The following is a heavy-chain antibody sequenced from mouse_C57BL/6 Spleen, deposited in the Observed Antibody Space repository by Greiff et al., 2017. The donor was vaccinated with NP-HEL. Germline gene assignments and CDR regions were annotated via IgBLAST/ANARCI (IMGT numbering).Heavy chain of an antibody. J-gene: IGHJ4*01. CDR3: ARGGGFY. CDR2: ISYDGSN. V-gene: IGHV3-6*01. Sequence: EVKLVESGPGLVKPSQSLSLTCSVTGYSITSGYYWNWIRQFPGNKLEWMGYISYDGSNNYNPSLKNRISITRDTSKNQFFLKLNSVTTEDTATYYCARGGGFYWGQGTSVTVSS. CDR1: GYSITSGYY.